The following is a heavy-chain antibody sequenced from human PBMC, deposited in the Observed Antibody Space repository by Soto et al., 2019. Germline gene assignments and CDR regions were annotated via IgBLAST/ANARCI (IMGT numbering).Heavy chain of an antibody. V-gene: IGHV3-30-3*01. Sequence: QVQLVESVGGVGQPGRSLRLSCAASGFIFSNYVMYWVRQAPGKGLECVAFMSYDGTTKSYADSVKGRFTISRDNSQNTLYLQMNSLRPEATGVYYCAREVLWSSYFDSWVPGTLVTVSS. CDR3: AREVLWSSYFDS. CDR2: MSYDGTTK. D-gene: IGHD3-10*01. CDR1: GFIFSNYV. J-gene: IGHJ4*02.